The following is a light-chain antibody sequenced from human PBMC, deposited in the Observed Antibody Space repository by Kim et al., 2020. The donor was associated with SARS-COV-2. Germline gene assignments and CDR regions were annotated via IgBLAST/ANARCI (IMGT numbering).Light chain of an antibody. CDR1: QGISSR. CDR2: AAS. CDR3: QQANSFPRT. Sequence: ADVGDRVTITCRESQGISSRLAWYQQKPGKAPKLLIYAASSLQSGVPSRFSGGGSGTEFTLTISSLQPEDFATYYCQQANSFPRTFGQGTKVDIK. J-gene: IGKJ1*01. V-gene: IGKV1-12*01.